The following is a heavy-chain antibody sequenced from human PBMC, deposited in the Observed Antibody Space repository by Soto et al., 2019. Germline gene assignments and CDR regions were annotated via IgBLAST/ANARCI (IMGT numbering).Heavy chain of an antibody. Sequence: SETLSLTCTVSGGSISSSSHYWGWIRQPPGKGLEWIGSIYYSGSTYYNPSLKSRVTISVDTSKNQFSLKLSSVTAADTAVYYCARHSAPGAILARRYQYYGMDVWGQGTTVTVSS. CDR2: IYYSGST. D-gene: IGHD3-3*01. CDR1: GGSISSSSHY. CDR3: ARHSAPGAILARRYQYYGMDV. V-gene: IGHV4-39*01. J-gene: IGHJ6*02.